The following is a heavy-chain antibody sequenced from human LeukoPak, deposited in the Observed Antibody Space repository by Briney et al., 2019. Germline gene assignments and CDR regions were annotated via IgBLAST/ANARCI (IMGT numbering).Heavy chain of an antibody. Sequence: GGSLRLSCAASGFTFTNYNMNWVRQAPGKGLEWVAFITSNTERVHYADSVKGRFTISRDNAKKSVFLQMNSLRAEDTAVYYCTRNLPPSTTGDHWGQGTLITVSS. J-gene: IGHJ4*02. D-gene: IGHD1-1*01. CDR2: ITSNTERV. CDR1: GFTFTNYN. V-gene: IGHV3-48*04. CDR3: TRNLPPSTTGDH.